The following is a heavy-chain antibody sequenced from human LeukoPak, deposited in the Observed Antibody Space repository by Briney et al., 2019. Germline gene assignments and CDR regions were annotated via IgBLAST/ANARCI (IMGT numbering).Heavy chain of an antibody. J-gene: IGHJ3*02. V-gene: IGHV3-74*01. CDR3: AKGMVRGVNAFDI. CDR1: GFTFSSYW. Sequence: PGGSLRLSCAASGFTFSSYWMHWVRQAPGKGLVWVSRINSDGSSTSYADSVKGRFTISRDNAKNTLYLQMNSLRAEDTAVYYCAKGMVRGVNAFDIWGQGTMVTVSS. CDR2: INSDGSST. D-gene: IGHD3-10*01.